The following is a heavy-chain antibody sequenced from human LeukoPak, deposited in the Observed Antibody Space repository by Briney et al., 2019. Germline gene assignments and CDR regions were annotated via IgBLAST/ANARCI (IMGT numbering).Heavy chain of an antibody. CDR3: ARGNIAAARRYIDY. CDR1: GGSISSYY. Sequence: SETLSLTCTVSGGSISSYYWSWIRQPPGKGPEWIGYIYYSGSTNYNPSLKSRVTISVDTSKNQFSLKLSSVTAADTAVYYCARGNIAAARRYIDYWGQGTLVTVSS. CDR2: IYYSGST. V-gene: IGHV4-59*01. J-gene: IGHJ4*02. D-gene: IGHD6-13*01.